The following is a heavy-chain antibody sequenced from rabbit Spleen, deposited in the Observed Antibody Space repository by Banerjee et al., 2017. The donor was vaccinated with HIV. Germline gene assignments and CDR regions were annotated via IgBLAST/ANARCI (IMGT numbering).Heavy chain of an antibody. J-gene: IGHJ4*01. D-gene: IGHD1-1*01. CDR3: ARDLVAVIGWNFNL. Sequence: QQLVESGGGLVKPGASLTLTCKASGFSFSSGYDMCWVRQAPGKGLEWIGCINTGKSVYASWAKGRFIMSRTSSTTVTLQMTSLTAADTATYFCARDLVAVIGWNFNLWGQGTLVTVS. V-gene: IGHV1S40*01. CDR2: INTGKS. CDR1: GFSFSSGYD.